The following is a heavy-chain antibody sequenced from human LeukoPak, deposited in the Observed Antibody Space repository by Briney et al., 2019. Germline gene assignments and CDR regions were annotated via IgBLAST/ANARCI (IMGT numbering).Heavy chain of an antibody. Sequence: GGSLRLSCAASGFTFSSYWMSWVRQAPGKGLEWVANIKQDGSEKYYVDSVKGRFTISRDNSKNTLYLQMNSLRAEDTAVYYCARGGDEVVISSYYFDYWGQGTLVTVSS. D-gene: IGHD3-22*01. CDR1: GFTFSSYW. V-gene: IGHV3-7*01. CDR3: ARGGDEVVISSYYFDY. J-gene: IGHJ4*02. CDR2: IKQDGSEK.